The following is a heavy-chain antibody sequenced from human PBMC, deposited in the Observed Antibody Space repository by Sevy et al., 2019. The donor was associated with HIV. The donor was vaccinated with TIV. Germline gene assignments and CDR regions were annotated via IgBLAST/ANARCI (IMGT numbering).Heavy chain of an antibody. CDR2: INPNSGGT. CDR3: ARDLNPMAVAGTGYFDY. V-gene: IGHV1-2*02. J-gene: IGHJ4*02. CDR1: GYTFTGYY. D-gene: IGHD6-19*01. Sequence: ASVKVSCKASGYTFTGYYMHWVRQAPGQGLEWMGWINPNSGGTNYAQKFQGRFTMTRDTSIRTAYMELSRLRSDDTALYYCARDLNPMAVAGTGYFDYWGQGTLVTVSS.